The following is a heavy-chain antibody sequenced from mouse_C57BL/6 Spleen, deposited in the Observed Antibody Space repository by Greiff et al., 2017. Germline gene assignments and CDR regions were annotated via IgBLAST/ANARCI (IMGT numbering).Heavy chain of an antibody. Sequence: QVQLQQSGPELVKPGASVKISCKASGYAFSSSWMNWVKQRPGQGLEWIGRIYPGDGDTNYNGTFKGKATLTADKSASTAYMQLSSLTSEDSAVYCCERYTTVIDYWGQGTTLTVSS. V-gene: IGHV1-82*01. CDR2: IYPGDGDT. J-gene: IGHJ2*01. D-gene: IGHD1-1*01. CDR1: GYAFSSSW. CDR3: ERYTTVIDY.